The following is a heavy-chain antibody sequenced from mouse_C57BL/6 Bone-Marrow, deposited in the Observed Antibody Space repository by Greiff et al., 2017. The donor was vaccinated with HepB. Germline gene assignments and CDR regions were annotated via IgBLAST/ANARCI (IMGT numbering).Heavy chain of an antibody. Sequence: QVQLKESGPGLVAPSQSLSITCTVSGFSLTSYGVDWVRQPPGKGLEWLGVIWGGGSTNYNSALMSNLSLSKDNSKNQVFLKMNSLQTDDTAMYYCAIREVYYDSRLNSDMDYWGQGTSVPVSS. CDR2: IWGGGST. J-gene: IGHJ4*01. D-gene: IGHD1-1*01. CDR1: GFSLTSYG. CDR3: AIREVYYDSRLNSDMDY. V-gene: IGHV2-9*01.